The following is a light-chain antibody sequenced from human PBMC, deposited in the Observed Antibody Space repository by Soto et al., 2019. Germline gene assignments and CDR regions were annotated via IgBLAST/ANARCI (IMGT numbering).Light chain of an antibody. V-gene: IGKV1-5*01. CDR3: QQYNNWPPRT. J-gene: IGKJ1*01. CDR1: QSITTW. Sequence: DIQMTQSPSTVSAYVGDSVTITCRASQSITTWLAWYQQRPGKAPKLLIYDVSSLQSGVPSRFSGSGSGTEFTLTISSLQSEDFAVYYCQQYNNWPPRTFGQGTKVDIK. CDR2: DVS.